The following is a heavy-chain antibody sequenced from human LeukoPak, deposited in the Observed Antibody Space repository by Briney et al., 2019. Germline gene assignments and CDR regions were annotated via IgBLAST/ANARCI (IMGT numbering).Heavy chain of an antibody. D-gene: IGHD6-19*01. Sequence: SVKVSCKASGGTFSSYAISWVRQAPGQGLEWMGGIIPIFGTANYAQKFQGRVTITADESTSTAYMELSSLRSEDTAVYYCAREDSSGWYHFDYGGQGTLVTVSS. CDR2: IIPIFGTA. J-gene: IGHJ4*02. CDR3: AREDSSGWYHFDY. V-gene: IGHV1-69*13. CDR1: GGTFSSYA.